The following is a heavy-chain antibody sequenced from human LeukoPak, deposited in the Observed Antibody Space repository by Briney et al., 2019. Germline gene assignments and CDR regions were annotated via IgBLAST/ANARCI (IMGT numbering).Heavy chain of an antibody. V-gene: IGHV4-61*02. CDR1: GGSISSGSYY. CDR2: IYTSGST. Sequence: SETLSLTCTVSGGSISSGSYYWSWIRQPAGKGLEWIGRIYTSGSTNYNPSLKSRVTMSVDTSKNQFSLKLSSVTAADTAVYYCARVAVTTYYFDYWGQGTLVTVSS. CDR3: ARVAVTTYYFDY. J-gene: IGHJ4*02. D-gene: IGHD4-17*01.